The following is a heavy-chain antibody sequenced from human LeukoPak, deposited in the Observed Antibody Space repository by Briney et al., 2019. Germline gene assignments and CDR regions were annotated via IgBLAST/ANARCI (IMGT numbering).Heavy chain of an antibody. D-gene: IGHD3-10*01. V-gene: IGHV4-34*01. CDR1: GGSFSGYY. CDR2: INHSGST. J-gene: IGHJ4*02. Sequence: SETLSLTCGVYGGSFSGYYWNWIRQPPGKVLEWIGEINHSGSTNYNPSLKSRVTISVDTSKNQFSLKLSSVTAADTAVYYCATTRPKNYYGSGSYYNYWGQETLVTVSS. CDR3: ATTRPKNYYGSGSYYNY.